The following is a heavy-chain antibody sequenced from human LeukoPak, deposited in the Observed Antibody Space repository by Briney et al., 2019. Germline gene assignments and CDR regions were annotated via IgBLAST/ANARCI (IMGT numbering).Heavy chain of an antibody. CDR2: ISSSATTI. J-gene: IGHJ6*03. Sequence: GGSLGLSCAASGFTFSDYYMSWIRQAPGKGLEWVSYISSSATTIYYADSVEGRFTISRDNAKNSLCLQLNSLRAEDTAVYYCARIGVATIDYYYYYYMDVWGKGTTVTVSS. CDR1: GFTFSDYY. CDR3: ARIGVATIDYYYYYYMDV. D-gene: IGHD6-19*01. V-gene: IGHV3-11*01.